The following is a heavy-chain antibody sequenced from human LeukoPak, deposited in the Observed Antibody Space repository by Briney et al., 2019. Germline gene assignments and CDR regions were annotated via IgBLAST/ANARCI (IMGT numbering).Heavy chain of an antibody. Sequence: ASVKVSCKASGYTFTSYGISWVRQAPGQGLEWMGWISAYNGNTNYAQKLQGRVTMTTDTSTSTAYMELRSLRSDDTAVYYCARGIVAVVAATLYGMDVWGQGTTVTVSS. CDR2: ISAYNGNT. CDR1: GYTFTSYG. V-gene: IGHV1-18*01. D-gene: IGHD2-15*01. CDR3: ARGIVAVVAATLYGMDV. J-gene: IGHJ6*02.